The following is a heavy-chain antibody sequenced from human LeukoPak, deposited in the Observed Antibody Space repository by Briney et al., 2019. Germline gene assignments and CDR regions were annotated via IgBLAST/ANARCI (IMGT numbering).Heavy chain of an antibody. CDR3: ARQGGSVLHYSDY. Sequence: SETLSLTCTVSGGSISSSSYYWGWIRQPPGKGLEWIGSIYYSGSTYYNPSLKSRVTISVDTSKNQFSLKLSSVTAADAAVYYCARQGGSVLHYSDYWGQGTLVTVSS. CDR2: IYYSGST. D-gene: IGHD5-12*01. CDR1: GGSISSSSYY. J-gene: IGHJ4*02. V-gene: IGHV4-39*01.